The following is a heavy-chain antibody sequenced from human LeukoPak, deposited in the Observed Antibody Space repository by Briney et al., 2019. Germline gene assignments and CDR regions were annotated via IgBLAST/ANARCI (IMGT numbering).Heavy chain of an antibody. CDR3: ASRKLGNDY. CDR2: IYYSGST. CDR1: GGSISSSSYY. J-gene: IGHJ4*02. D-gene: IGHD7-27*01. Sequence: SETLSLTCTVSGGSISSSSYYWGWIRQPPGKGLEWIGYIYYSGSTNYNPSLKSRVTISADTSKNQFSLKLSSVTAADTAVYYCASRKLGNDYWGQGTLVTVSS. V-gene: IGHV4-61*05.